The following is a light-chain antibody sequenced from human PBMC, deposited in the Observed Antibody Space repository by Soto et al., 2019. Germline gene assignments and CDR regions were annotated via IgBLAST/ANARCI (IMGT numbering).Light chain of an antibody. CDR1: QSVSSSY. J-gene: IGKJ2*01. V-gene: IGKV3-20*01. CDR2: GAS. CDR3: QQYGISRPVYT. Sequence: EIVLTQSPGTLSLSPGERATLSCRASQSVSSSYLAWYQQKPGQAPRLLIYGASSRATGIPDRFSGSGSGTDFTLTISRLEPEDFAVYYCQQYGISRPVYTFGQGTKVDIK.